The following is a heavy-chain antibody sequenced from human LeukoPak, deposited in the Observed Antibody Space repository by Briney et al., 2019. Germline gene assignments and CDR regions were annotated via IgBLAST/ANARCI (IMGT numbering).Heavy chain of an antibody. J-gene: IGHJ4*02. V-gene: IGHV4-39*07. Sequence: SETLSLTCAVSGGSISSNSYYWGWIRQPPGKGLEWIGSIYYSGSTYYNPSLKSRVTISVDTSKNQFSLKLSSVTAADTAVYYCARGTAMALDYFDYWGQGTLVTVSS. CDR3: ARGTAMALDYFDY. CDR2: IYYSGST. CDR1: GGSISSNSYY. D-gene: IGHD2-21*02.